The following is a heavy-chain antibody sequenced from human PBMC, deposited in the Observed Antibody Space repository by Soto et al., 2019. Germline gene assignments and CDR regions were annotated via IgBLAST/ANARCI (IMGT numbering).Heavy chain of an antibody. CDR2: INAGNGNT. CDR1: GYTFTGYA. Sequence: QVQLVQSGAEEKKPGASVKVSCKASGYTFTGYAMHWVRQSPGQRLEWMGWINAGNGNTKYSQKFQGRVTITRDTSASTAYMELISLRSEDTAVYYCARAVAVPADFDYWGQVTLVTVSS. D-gene: IGHD6-19*01. CDR3: ARAVAVPADFDY. J-gene: IGHJ4*02. V-gene: IGHV1-3*05.